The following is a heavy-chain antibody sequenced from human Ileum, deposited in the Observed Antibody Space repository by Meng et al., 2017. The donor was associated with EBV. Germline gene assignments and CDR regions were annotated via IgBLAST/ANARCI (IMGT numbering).Heavy chain of an antibody. CDR3: ARRGSYGGGCDY. CDR1: GGSFTDYY. D-gene: IGHD1-26*01. CDR2: INPSEGT. Sequence: QVQLHQWGAGLLKPSGTLSLTCAVYGGSFTDYYWTWIRQPPGKGLEWIGEINPSEGTNYNPSLKSRVTISVDTSKNQFSLKMNSLTAADTAIYYCARRGSYGGGCDYWGQGTLVTVSS. J-gene: IGHJ4*02. V-gene: IGHV4-34*01.